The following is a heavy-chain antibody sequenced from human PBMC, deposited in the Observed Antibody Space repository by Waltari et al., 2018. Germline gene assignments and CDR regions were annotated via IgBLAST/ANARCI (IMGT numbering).Heavy chain of an antibody. CDR3: AKPDVNYGHFVY. D-gene: IGHD4-17*01. V-gene: IGHV4-34*02. J-gene: IGHJ4*02. CDR1: GGSFSGYT. CDR2: VSHTGS. Sequence: QVQLQQWGAGLLKPSETLSLTCAVYGGSFSGYTWSWIRQSPGRGLEWIGEVSHTGSHYNPSLKSRVTISVDTSNHHFSLKLSSVTAADTAIYYCAKPDVNYGHFVYWGQGTLVTVSS.